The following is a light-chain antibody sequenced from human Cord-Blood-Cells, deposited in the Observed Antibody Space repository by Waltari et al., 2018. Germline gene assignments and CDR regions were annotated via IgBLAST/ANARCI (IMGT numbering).Light chain of an antibody. CDR3: QAWDSSTVV. J-gene: IGLJ2*01. CDR2: QDI. V-gene: IGLV3-1*01. CDR1: KLGDKY. Sequence: SYELTQPPSVSVSPGQTASITCSGDKLGDKYACWYQQKPGQSPVLFIYQDIKRPSGIPERVSGSNSGNTATLTISGTQAMDEADYYCQAWDSSTVVFGGGTKLTVL.